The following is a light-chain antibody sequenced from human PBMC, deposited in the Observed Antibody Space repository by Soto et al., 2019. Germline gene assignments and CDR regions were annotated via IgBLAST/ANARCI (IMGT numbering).Light chain of an antibody. J-gene: IGLJ3*02. CDR2: LNSDGSH. CDR1: SGHSSYA. CDR3: QTWGTGIPWV. Sequence: QLVLTQSPSASASLGASVKLTCTLSSGHSSYAIAWHQQQPEKGPRYLMKLNSDGSHSKGYGIPDRFSGSSSGAERYLTISSLQSEDEADYYCQTWGTGIPWVFGGGTKLTVL. V-gene: IGLV4-69*01.